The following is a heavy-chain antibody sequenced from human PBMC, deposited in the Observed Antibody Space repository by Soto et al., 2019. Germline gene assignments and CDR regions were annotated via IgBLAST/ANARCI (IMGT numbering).Heavy chain of an antibody. Sequence: QVQLVESGGGVVQPGRSLRLSCAASGFTFSSYGMHWVRQAPGKGLEWVAVIWYDGSNKYYADSVKGRFTISRDNSKNKLYLKMNCLRAEDTAVYYCARDQSWRSSPAYYYDYWGQGTLVTVSS. CDR1: GFTFSSYG. D-gene: IGHD3-3*01. CDR3: ARDQSWRSSPAYYYDY. J-gene: IGHJ4*02. CDR2: IWYDGSNK. V-gene: IGHV3-33*01.